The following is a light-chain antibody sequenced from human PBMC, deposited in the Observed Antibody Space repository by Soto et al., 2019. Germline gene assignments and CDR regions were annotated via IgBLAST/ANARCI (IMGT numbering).Light chain of an antibody. V-gene: IGLV1-40*01. CDR2: GDN. CDR3: QSYDISLHNYV. Sequence: QPVLTQPPSVSGAPGQRVSISCTGSTSNIGAPYDVHWYQHLPGTAPKLLIYGDNNRPSGVPGRFSGSKSGTSASLAITRLQAEDEADYYCQSYDISLHNYVFGTGTKLTVL. J-gene: IGLJ1*01. CDR1: TSNIGAPYD.